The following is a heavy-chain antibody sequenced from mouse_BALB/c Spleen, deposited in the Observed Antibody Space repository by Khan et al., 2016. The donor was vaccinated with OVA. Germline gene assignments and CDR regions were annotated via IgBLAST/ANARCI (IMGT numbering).Heavy chain of an antibody. V-gene: IGHV9-3-1*01. J-gene: IGHJ4*01. D-gene: IGHD1-1*01. Sequence: QIQLVQSGPELKKPGETVKISCKASGYTFTNYGMNWVKQAPGKGLKWMGWIYTYTGEPTYADDFKGRFAFSLESSASTAYLQINNLTYEDTATYFCARCSSRAMDYWGKGTSVTVST. CDR3: ARCSSRAMDY. CDR1: GYTFTNYG. CDR2: IYTYTGEP.